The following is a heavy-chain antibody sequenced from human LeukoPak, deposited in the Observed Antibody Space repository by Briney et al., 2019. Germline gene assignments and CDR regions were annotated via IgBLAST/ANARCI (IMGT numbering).Heavy chain of an antibody. CDR2: IKGDESAR. CDR3: ARDVGGSLDY. V-gene: IGHV3-7*01. D-gene: IGHD1-26*01. J-gene: IGHJ4*02. CDR1: GFTFSSYW. Sequence: GGSLRLSCAASGFTFSSYWMSWVRQAPGKGLEWVANIKGDESARHQADSVKGRFTISRDNTQNSVYLQMSSLRGEDTAVYYCARDVGGSLDYWGQGTLVTVSS.